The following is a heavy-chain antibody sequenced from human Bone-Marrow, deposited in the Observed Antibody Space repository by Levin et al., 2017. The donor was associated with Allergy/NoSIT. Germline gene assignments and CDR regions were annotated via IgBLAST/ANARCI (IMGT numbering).Heavy chain of an antibody. D-gene: IGHD3-10*01. CDR2: INPSGGST. CDR1: GYTFSDFY. J-gene: IGHJ5*02. Sequence: SVKVSCKASGYTFSDFYIHWVRQAPGQGLEWMGIINPSGGSTTYGENFQGRVTMTSDTSTSTVYMELSSLRSGDTAVYYCARDRILLRFGEVLSGEYDWFDPWGQGTLVTVSS. CDR3: ARDRILLRFGEVLSGEYDWFDP. V-gene: IGHV1-46*01.